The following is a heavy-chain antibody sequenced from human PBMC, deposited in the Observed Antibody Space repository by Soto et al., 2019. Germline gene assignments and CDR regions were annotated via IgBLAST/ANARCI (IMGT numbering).Heavy chain of an antibody. CDR3: ARDLLRATSIY. D-gene: IGHD1-26*01. CDR2: ISYDGSNK. Sequence: GGTLSLSCAASGFTFSSYAMHWVRQAPGKGLEWVAVISYDGSNKYYADSVKGRFTISRDNSKNTLYLQMNSLRAEDMAVYYCARDLLRATSIYWGQGTLVTVSS. V-gene: IGHV3-30-3*01. CDR1: GFTFSSYA. J-gene: IGHJ4*02.